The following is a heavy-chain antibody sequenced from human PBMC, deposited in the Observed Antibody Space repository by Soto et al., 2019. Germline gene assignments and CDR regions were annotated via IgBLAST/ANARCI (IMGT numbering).Heavy chain of an antibody. D-gene: IGHD5-18*01. Sequence: EVQLVESGGGLIQPGGSLRLSCETSGFTFSDYWMHWVRQGPGKGLVWVSRIKFDGSSTNYANSVKGRFTISRDNAKNTGYLQMNSLTAEDTAVYYCARGIRNYYGVDVWGQGTTVTVSS. CDR1: GFTFSDYW. J-gene: IGHJ6*02. V-gene: IGHV3-74*01. CDR3: ARGIRNYYGVDV. CDR2: IKFDGSST.